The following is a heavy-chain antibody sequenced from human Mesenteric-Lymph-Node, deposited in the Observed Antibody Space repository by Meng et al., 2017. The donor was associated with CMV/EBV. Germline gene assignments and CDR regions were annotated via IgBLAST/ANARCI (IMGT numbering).Heavy chain of an antibody. CDR1: GYTFTSYD. D-gene: IGHD5-24*01. V-gene: IGHV1-8*03. J-gene: IGHJ4*02. CDR2: MNPNSGNT. Sequence: ASVTVSCKASGYTFTSYDINWVRQAIGQGLEWMGWMNPNSGNTGYAQKFQGRVTITRNTSISTAYMELSSLRSEDTAVYYCARGRRGRDGYNFPGYWGQGTLVTVSS. CDR3: ARGRRGRDGYNFPGY.